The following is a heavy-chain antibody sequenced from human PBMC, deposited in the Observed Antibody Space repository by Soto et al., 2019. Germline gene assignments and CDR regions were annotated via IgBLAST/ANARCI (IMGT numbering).Heavy chain of an antibody. D-gene: IGHD5-12*01. J-gene: IGHJ4*02. CDR1: GFTFSVYW. CDR3: ARDSGYSSVDSVNHYFDY. V-gene: IGHV3-7*01. Sequence: GGSLRLSCVASGFTFSVYWMSWVRQAPGEGLEWVARIKFDGSGIQYADSVKGRFSISRDNAGNSVYLQMNSLRAEDTAVYYCARDSGYSSVDSVNHYFDYLGQGALVTVSS. CDR2: IKFDGSGI.